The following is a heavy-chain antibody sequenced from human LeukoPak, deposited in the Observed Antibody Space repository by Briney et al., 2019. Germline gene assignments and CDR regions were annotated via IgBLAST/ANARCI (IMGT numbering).Heavy chain of an antibody. V-gene: IGHV1-2*02. CDR3: ARVPGPYTTSRFDY. D-gene: IGHD6-13*01. J-gene: IGHJ4*02. Sequence: ASVKVSCKTSGYTFTDYYLHWVRQAPGQGLEWMGRIDPNSGGTNYAQKFQVRVTVTRDTSISTVYMELSVLRSDDTAVYYCARVPGPYTTSRFDYWGQGTLVTVSS. CDR1: GYTFTDYY. CDR2: IDPNSGGT.